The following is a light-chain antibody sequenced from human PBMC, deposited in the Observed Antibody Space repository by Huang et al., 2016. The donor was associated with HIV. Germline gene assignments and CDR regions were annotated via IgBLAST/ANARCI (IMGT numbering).Light chain of an antibody. CDR3: QQYNDWPRT. CDR2: AAS. J-gene: IGKJ1*01. CDR1: QGVSSN. V-gene: IGKV3-15*01. Sequence: EIVMTQSPATLSVSPGERVTLSCRAGQGVSSNLAWYQQQPGQAPRLLIYAASTRATGIPARFSGGGSGTDFAVTISSLQSEDFAVYFCQQYNDWPRTFGQGTKVEIK.